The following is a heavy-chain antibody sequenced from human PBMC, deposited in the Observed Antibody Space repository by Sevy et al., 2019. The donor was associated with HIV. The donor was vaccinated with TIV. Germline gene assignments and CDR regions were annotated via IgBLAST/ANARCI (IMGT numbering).Heavy chain of an antibody. D-gene: IGHD6-13*01. V-gene: IGHV3-23*01. CDR2: ISNSGGST. Sequence: RGSLRLSCAASGFIFSSYAMSWVRQAPGKGLEWVSSISNSGGSTYYGDSVRGRFTISRDNSKNTLYLQMNSLRAEDTAVYYCTKDRGIIAAGFDYWGQGTLVTVSS. CDR1: GFIFSSYA. J-gene: IGHJ4*02. CDR3: TKDRGIIAAGFDY.